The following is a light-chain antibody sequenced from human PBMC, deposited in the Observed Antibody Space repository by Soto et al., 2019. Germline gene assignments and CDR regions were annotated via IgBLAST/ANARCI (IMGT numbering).Light chain of an antibody. CDR2: DVS. J-gene: IGLJ2*01. Sequence: QSALTQPASVSESPGQSITIPCTGTSSDVGGYNYVSWYQHHPGKAPKLLIYDVSNRPSGVSNRFSGSKSGNTASLTISGLQAEDEANYYCSSYTSSLTLVVFGGGTKDRP. V-gene: IGLV2-14*03. CDR1: SSDVGGYNY. CDR3: SSYTSSLTLVV.